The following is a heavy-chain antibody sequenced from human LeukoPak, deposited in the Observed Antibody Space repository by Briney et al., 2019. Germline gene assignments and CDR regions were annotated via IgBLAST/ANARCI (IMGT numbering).Heavy chain of an antibody. Sequence: ASVKVSCKVSGYTLTELSMHWVRQAPGKGLEWMGGFDPEDGETIYAQKFQGRVTMTVDTSTDTAYMELSSLRSEDTAVYYCATDLGLVADYFDYWGQGTLVTVSS. D-gene: IGHD5/OR15-5a*01. CDR3: ATDLGLVADYFDY. CDR2: FDPEDGET. J-gene: IGHJ4*02. V-gene: IGHV1-24*01. CDR1: GYTLTELS.